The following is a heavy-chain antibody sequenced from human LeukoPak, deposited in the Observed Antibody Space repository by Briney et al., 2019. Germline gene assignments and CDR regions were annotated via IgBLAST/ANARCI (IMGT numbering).Heavy chain of an antibody. CDR3: ARDLFVVTRRDAFDI. Sequence: PSETLSLTCAVYGGSFSGYYWSWIRQPPGKGLEWIGEINHSGSTNYNPSLKSRVTISVDTSKNQFSLKLTSVTAADTAVYYCARDLFVVTRRDAFDIWGQGTMVTVSS. J-gene: IGHJ3*02. D-gene: IGHD2-21*01. V-gene: IGHV4-34*01. CDR2: INHSGST. CDR1: GGSFSGYY.